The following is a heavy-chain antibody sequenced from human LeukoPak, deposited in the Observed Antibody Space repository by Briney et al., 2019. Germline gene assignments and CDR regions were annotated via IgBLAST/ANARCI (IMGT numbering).Heavy chain of an antibody. Sequence: GGSLRLSCAASGFTFSSYWMHWVRQAPGKGLVWVSRINSDGSSTSYADSVKGRFTISRDNAKNTLYLQMNSLRAEDTTVYYCARDCWDYGSGSYCGIDYWGQGTLVTVSS. CDR1: GFTFSSYW. CDR3: ARDCWDYGSGSYCGIDY. J-gene: IGHJ4*02. V-gene: IGHV3-74*01. CDR2: INSDGSST. D-gene: IGHD3-10*01.